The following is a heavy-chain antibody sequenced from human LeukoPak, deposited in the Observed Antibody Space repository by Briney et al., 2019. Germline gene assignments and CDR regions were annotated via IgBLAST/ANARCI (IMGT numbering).Heavy chain of an antibody. CDR2: IYPRDSDT. V-gene: IGHV5-51*01. D-gene: IGHD3-10*01. CDR1: GYTFTHQW. Sequence: GESLKLSCKASGYTFTHQWIGWVRKKSGSCLEWMGIIYPRDSDTRYSPSFQGHVTISADTSINTAYLEWSRLEASDTGIYYCARHSDVIGAIWGQGTLVTVSS. CDR3: ARHSDVIGAI. J-gene: IGHJ4*02.